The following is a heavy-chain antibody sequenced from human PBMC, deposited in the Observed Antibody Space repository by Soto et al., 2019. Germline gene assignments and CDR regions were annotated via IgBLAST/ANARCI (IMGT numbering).Heavy chain of an antibody. D-gene: IGHD6-13*01. J-gene: IGHJ6*03. Sequence: VNVSSKAFGYTFSITDINLFRPAPSTGIEWMGWMNPNSGNTGYAQKFQGRVTMTRNTSISTAYMELSSLRSEDTAVYYCARTPRIAAPEYYYYYMDVWGKGTTVTVSS. CDR1: GYTFSITD. CDR2: MNPNSGNT. CDR3: ARTPRIAAPEYYYYYMDV. V-gene: IGHV1-8*01.